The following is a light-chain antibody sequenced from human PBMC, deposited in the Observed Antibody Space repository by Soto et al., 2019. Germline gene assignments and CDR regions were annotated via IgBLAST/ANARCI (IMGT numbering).Light chain of an antibody. V-gene: IGKV1-13*02. CDR1: QDIRTA. CDR2: DAS. Sequence: AIQLTQSPSSLSSSPGDRVTITCRASQDIRTAIAWYQQKPGQAPQLLIYDASSLQSGVPSRFSGSGSGTDFTFTISSLQPEDFATYYCQQFNSFPFTFGPGTKVDIK. J-gene: IGKJ3*01. CDR3: QQFNSFPFT.